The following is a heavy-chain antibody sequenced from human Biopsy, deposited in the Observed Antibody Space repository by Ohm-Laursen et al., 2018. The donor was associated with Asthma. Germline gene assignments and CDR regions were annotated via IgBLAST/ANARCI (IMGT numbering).Heavy chain of an antibody. V-gene: IGHV1-46*01. CDR2: INPPTGDT. CDR3: ARGYSGSDRIVYYYSGLEV. J-gene: IGHJ6*02. Sequence: GASVKVSCKVSGYTFTSYYIHWVRHAPGQGLEWVGIINPPTGDTSYAQKFLGRVTVTRDTSTSTVYMELSSLSSEDSAVYYCARGYSGSDRIVYYYSGLEVWGQETTVTVSS. CDR1: GYTFTSYY. D-gene: IGHD5-12*01.